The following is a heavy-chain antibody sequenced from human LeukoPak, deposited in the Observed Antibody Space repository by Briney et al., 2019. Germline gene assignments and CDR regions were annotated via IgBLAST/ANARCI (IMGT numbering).Heavy chain of an antibody. J-gene: IGHJ4*02. CDR2: IYYSGIT. CDR3: ARPEGDGYNYGY. CDR1: GDSIRSSSYY. Sequence: SETLSLTCTVSGDSIRSSSYYWGWIRQPPGKGLEWIGSIYYSGITYDNPSLKSRVTTSVDTSKNQFSLKLTSVTAADTAVYYCARPEGDGYNYGYWGQGTLVTVSS. V-gene: IGHV4-39*01. D-gene: IGHD5-24*01.